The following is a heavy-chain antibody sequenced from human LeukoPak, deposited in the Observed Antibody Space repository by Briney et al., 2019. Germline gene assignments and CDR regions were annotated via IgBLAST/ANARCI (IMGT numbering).Heavy chain of an antibody. CDR1: GFTFSSYA. J-gene: IGHJ4*02. CDR3: AKDRGGYSYGFDY. Sequence: HPGGSLRLSCAVSGFTFSSYAMSWVRQAPGKGLEWVSAISGSGGSTYYADSVKGRFTISRDNSKNTLYLQMNSLRAEDTAVYYCAKDRGGYSYGFDYWGQGTLVTVSS. D-gene: IGHD5-18*01. V-gene: IGHV3-23*01. CDR2: ISGSGGST.